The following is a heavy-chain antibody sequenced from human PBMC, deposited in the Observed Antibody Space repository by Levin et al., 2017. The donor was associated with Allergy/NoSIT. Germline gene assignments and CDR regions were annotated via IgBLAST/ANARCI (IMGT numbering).Heavy chain of an antibody. J-gene: IGHJ6*02. D-gene: IGHD3-9*01. CDR2: IDNDGTVT. Sequence: GESLKISCAASGFTFSSFWMHWVRQVPGKGLVWVSRIDNDGTVTEYADSVKGRFTISRDNAKNTLYLQMNSLRAEDTAVYYGASTLYDILTGLYGVDVWGQGTTVTVAS. V-gene: IGHV3-74*01. CDR1: GFTFSSFW. CDR3: ASTLYDILTGLYGVDV.